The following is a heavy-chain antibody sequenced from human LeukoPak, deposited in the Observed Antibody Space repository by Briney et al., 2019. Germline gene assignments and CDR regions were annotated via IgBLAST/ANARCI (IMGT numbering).Heavy chain of an antibody. J-gene: IGHJ3*02. D-gene: IGHD3-22*01. V-gene: IGHV1-46*01. CDR3: ARGRESPITMIVGAFDI. CDR1: EYTFTSHY. CDR2: INPSGGGT. Sequence: ASVKVSCKASEYTFTSHYMHWVRQAPGQGLEWMGIINPSGGGTNYAQKFLGRVSLSRDTSTSTVYMELSSLRSDDTAVYYCARGRESPITMIVGAFDIWGQGTMVTVSS.